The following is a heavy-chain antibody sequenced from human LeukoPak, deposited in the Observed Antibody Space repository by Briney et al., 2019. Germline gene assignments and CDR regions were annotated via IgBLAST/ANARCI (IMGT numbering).Heavy chain of an antibody. V-gene: IGHV1-24*01. Sequence: ASVKVSCKVSGYSLTELAMHWVRQAPGGGLEWVGGFDPGEGEPVYARKFQGRVTMTEDTSTGTAYMELSSLTSEDSAVYFCATGYCSSSKCFDYYYMDVWGKGTTVTVSS. CDR2: FDPGEGEP. CDR1: GYSLTELA. CDR3: ATGYCSSSKCFDYYYMDV. J-gene: IGHJ6*03. D-gene: IGHD2-2*01.